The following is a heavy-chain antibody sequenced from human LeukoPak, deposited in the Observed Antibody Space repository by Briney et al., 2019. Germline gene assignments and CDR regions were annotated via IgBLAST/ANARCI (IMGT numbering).Heavy chain of an antibody. CDR3: AALWNDLFDY. Sequence: SETLSLTCTVSGVSVSSGSYYWNWIRQPPGKGLEWIGYLYYSGSTNYNPSLKSRVTISIDTSKNQFSLKLSSVTAADTAVYYCAALWNDLFDYWGQGTLVTVSS. D-gene: IGHD1-1*01. CDR1: GVSVSSGSYY. V-gene: IGHV4-61*01. J-gene: IGHJ4*02. CDR2: LYYSGST.